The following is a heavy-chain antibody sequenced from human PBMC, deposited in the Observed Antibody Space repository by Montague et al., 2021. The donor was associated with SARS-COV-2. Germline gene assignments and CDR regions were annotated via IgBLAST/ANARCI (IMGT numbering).Heavy chain of an antibody. D-gene: IGHD6-13*01. J-gene: IGHJ4*02. Sequence: SLRLSCAASGFTFNSYGMIWIRQTPGKGLEWVSAISGSGSGIHYIDSVRGRFTISRDNSENSLYLQMDNLRVEDTAMYYCARDRGCSWWDWGQGTLVTVSS. V-gene: IGHV3-48*01. CDR1: GFTFNSYG. CDR2: ISGSGSGI. CDR3: ARDRGCSWWD.